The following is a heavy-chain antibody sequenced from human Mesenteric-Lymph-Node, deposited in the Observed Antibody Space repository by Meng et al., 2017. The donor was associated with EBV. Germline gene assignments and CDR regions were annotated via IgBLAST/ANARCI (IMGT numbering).Heavy chain of an antibody. CDR3: ARTNYGDYNWFDP. CDR2: IYYSGST. J-gene: IGHJ5*02. CDR1: GGSISSGGFY. Sequence: HVQRQDSGPGLVKPSQTLSLTCTVSGGSISSGGFYWSWIRQHPGKGLEWIGYIYYSGSTYYNPSLRSRVAISIDTSKNQFSLKLTSVTAADTAVYFCARTNYGDYNWFDPWGQGTLVTVSS. V-gene: IGHV4-31*03. D-gene: IGHD4-17*01.